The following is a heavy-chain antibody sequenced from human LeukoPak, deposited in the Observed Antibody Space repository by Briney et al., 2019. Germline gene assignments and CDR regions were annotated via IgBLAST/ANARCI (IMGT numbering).Heavy chain of an antibody. V-gene: IGHV4-59*08. CDR3: ARRRGYYYPFDS. Sequence: KPSETLSLTCTVSGGSISGNYWSWIRQPPGKGLEWIGYLYYSGGTSYSPSLKGRVTISVDTSNNQLSLKLSSVTAADTATYYCARRRGYYYPFDSWGQGTLVTVSS. J-gene: IGHJ4*02. CDR1: GGSISGNY. D-gene: IGHD3-22*01. CDR2: LYYSGGT.